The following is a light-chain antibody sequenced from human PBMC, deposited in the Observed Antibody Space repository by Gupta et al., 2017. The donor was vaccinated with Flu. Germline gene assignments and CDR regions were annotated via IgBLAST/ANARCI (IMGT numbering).Light chain of an antibody. Sequence: EIVLTQSPATLSLSPGERATLSCRASQSVSSYLAWYQQKPGQAPRLLIYDASNRATGIPARFSGSGSGTDFTLTISSLEPEDFAVYYCQQRSNLITFGQGTXLEIK. CDR3: QQRSNLIT. V-gene: IGKV3-11*01. CDR2: DAS. CDR1: QSVSSY. J-gene: IGKJ5*01.